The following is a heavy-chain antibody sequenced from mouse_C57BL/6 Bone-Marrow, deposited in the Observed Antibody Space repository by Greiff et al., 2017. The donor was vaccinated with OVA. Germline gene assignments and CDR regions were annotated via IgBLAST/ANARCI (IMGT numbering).Heavy chain of an antibody. Sequence: QVQLKQPGTELVKPGASVKLSCKASGYTFTSYWMHWVKQRPGQGLEWIGNINPSNGGTNYNEKFKSKATLTVDKSSSTAYMQLSSLTSEDSAVYYCARWTTVHYAMDYWGQGTSVTVSS. D-gene: IGHD1-1*01. J-gene: IGHJ4*01. V-gene: IGHV1-53*01. CDR2: INPSNGGT. CDR3: ARWTTVHYAMDY. CDR1: GYTFTSYW.